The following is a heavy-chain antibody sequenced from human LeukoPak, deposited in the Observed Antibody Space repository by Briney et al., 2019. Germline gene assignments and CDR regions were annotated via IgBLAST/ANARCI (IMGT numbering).Heavy chain of an antibody. J-gene: IGHJ4*02. CDR1: GYSISSGYY. D-gene: IGHD1-26*01. Sequence: SETLSLACAVSGYSISSGYYWGWIRQPPGKGLEWIGSIYHSGSTYYNPSLKSRVTISVDTSKNQFSLKLSSVTAADTAVYYCARLSIVGATLPDFDYWGQGTLVTVSS. CDR2: IYHSGST. V-gene: IGHV4-38-2*01. CDR3: ARLSIVGATLPDFDY.